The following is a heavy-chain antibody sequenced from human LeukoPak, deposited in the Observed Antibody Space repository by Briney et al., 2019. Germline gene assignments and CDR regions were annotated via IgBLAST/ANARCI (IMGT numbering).Heavy chain of an antibody. CDR1: GLTFSSYG. J-gene: IGHJ4*02. V-gene: IGHV3-30*18. CDR3: AKDSGLDY. Sequence: GGSLRLSCAASGLTFSSYGMHWVRQAPGKGLEWVAVISYDGSNKYYADSVKGRFTISRDNSKNTLYLQMNSLRAEDTAVYYCAKDSGLDYWGQGTLVTVSS. CDR2: ISYDGSNK.